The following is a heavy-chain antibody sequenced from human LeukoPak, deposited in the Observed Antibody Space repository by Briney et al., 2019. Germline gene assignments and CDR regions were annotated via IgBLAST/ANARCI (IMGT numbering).Heavy chain of an antibody. J-gene: IGHJ5*02. D-gene: IGHD5-12*01. V-gene: IGHV3-48*03. CDR2: ISSSGSTI. Sequence: GGSLRLSCAASGFTFSSYEMNWVRQAPGKGPEWVSYISSSGSTIYYADSVKGRFTISRDNAKNSLYLQMNSLRAEDTAVYYCATLPSGYDSWFDPWGQGTLVTVSS. CDR3: ATLPSGYDSWFDP. CDR1: GFTFSSYE.